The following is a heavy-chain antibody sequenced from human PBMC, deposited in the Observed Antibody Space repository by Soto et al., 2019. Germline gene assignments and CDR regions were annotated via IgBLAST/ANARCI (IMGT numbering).Heavy chain of an antibody. CDR1: GFTVSSKY. J-gene: IGHJ6*04. V-gene: IGHV3-66*01. D-gene: IGHD2-15*01. CDR3: ARDDVRCDGGRCYGVPLDE. Sequence: GGSLRLSCAASGFTVSSKYMSWVRQAPGKGLEWVSLIQSGGPTYYADSVKGRFTISRDTSENTLHLQMDSLRAEDTAVYYCARDDVRCDGGRCYGVPLDEWGKGIKVTVSS. CDR2: IQSGGPT.